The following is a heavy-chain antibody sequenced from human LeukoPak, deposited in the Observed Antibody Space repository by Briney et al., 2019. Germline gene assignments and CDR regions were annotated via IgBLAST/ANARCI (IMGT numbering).Heavy chain of an antibody. CDR2: ISWDGGST. CDR3: AKDINLIGSYYFDY. V-gene: IGHV3-43D*03. J-gene: IGHJ4*02. Sequence: GGSLRLSCAASGFTFDDYAMHWVRQAPGKGLEWVSLISWDGGSTYYADSVKGRFTISRDNSKNSLYLQMNSLRAEDTALYYCAKDINLIGSYYFDYWGQGTLVTVSS. CDR1: GFTFDDYA.